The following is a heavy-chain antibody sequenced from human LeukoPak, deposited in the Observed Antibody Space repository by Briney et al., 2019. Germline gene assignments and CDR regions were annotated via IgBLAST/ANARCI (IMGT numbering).Heavy chain of an antibody. Sequence: PSETLSLTCTVSGGSISSGDYYWSWIRQPPGKGLEWIGYIYYSGSTYYNPSLKSRVTISVDTSKNQFSLKLSSVTAADTAVYYCARDRSSGNAFDIWGQGTMATVSS. CDR2: IYYSGST. CDR1: GGSISSGDYY. D-gene: IGHD3-10*01. CDR3: ARDRSSGNAFDI. V-gene: IGHV4-30-4*08. J-gene: IGHJ3*02.